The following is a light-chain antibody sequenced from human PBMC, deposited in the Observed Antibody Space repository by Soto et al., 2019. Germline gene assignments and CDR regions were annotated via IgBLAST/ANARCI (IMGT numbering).Light chain of an antibody. V-gene: IGKV1-5*03. CDR3: QQYHTYSYT. CDR1: QNIGNF. CDR2: KAS. Sequence: DIQMTQAPSTLSASVGDRVIITCRASQNIGNFLAWYQQKPGKAPKLLIYKASSLENRVPSRFSGSGSGTEFTLSISGLQPDDFATYYCQQYHTYSYTFGQGTKVDIK. J-gene: IGKJ2*01.